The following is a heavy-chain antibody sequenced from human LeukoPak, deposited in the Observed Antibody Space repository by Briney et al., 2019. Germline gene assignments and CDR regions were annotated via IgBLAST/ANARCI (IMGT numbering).Heavy chain of an antibody. J-gene: IGHJ4*02. V-gene: IGHV1-2*06. CDR3: ARENGGYSGYDNSFDY. Sequence: GASVKVPCKASGYTFTGYYMHWVRHAPGQGLEWMGRINPNSGGTNYAQKFQGRVTMTRDTSISTAYMELSRLRSDDTAMYYCARENGGYSGYDNSFDYWGQVILVTVSS. CDR2: INPNSGGT. CDR1: GYTFTGYY. D-gene: IGHD5-12*01.